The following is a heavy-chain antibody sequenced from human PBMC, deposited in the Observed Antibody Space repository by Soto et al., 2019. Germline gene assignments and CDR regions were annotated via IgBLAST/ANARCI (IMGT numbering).Heavy chain of an antibody. Sequence: PGGSLRLSCAASGFTFSSYGMHWVRQAPGKGLEWVAVIWYDGSNKYYADSVKGRFTISRDNSKNTLYLQMNSLRAEDTAVYYCAKEPYSNYGYYYGMDVWGQGTTVTVSS. J-gene: IGHJ6*02. CDR1: GFTFSSYG. V-gene: IGHV3-33*06. CDR3: AKEPYSNYGYYYGMDV. CDR2: IWYDGSNK. D-gene: IGHD4-4*01.